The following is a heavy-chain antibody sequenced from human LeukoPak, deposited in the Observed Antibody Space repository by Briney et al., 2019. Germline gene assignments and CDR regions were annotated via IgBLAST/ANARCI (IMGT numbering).Heavy chain of an antibody. CDR1: GFTFSSPA. CDR2: ITPSGDGT. V-gene: IGHV3-23*01. Sequence: GGSLRLSCAASGFTFSSPAMSWVRQAPGKGLEWVSSITPSGDGTYYAACVKGRFTISRDNSKNTLYLQMDSLRADDTAKYYCAKDSPVATWWGQGTLVTVSS. J-gene: IGHJ4*02. CDR3: AKDSPVATW. D-gene: IGHD1-26*01.